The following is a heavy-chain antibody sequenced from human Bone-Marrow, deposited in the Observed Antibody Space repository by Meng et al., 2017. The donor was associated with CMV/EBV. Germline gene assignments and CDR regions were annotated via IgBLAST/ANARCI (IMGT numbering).Heavy chain of an antibody. Sequence: GGSLRLSCAASGFTLSSYEMNWVRQAPGKGLEWVSYISSSGSTIYYADSVKGRFTISRDNAKNSLYLQMNSLRAEDTAVYYCARELGCSSTSCLNYYYYGMDVWGQGTTVTVSS. CDR1: GFTLSSYE. CDR3: ARELGCSSTSCLNYYYYGMDV. CDR2: ISSSGSTI. J-gene: IGHJ6*02. D-gene: IGHD2-2*01. V-gene: IGHV3-48*03.